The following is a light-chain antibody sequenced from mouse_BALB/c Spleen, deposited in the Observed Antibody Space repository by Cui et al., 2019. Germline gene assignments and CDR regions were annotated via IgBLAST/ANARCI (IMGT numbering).Light chain of an antibody. CDR2: WAS. Sequence: DIVMTQSPSSLTVTAGEKVTMSCKSSQSLLNSGNQKNYLTWYQQKPGQPPKLLIYWASTRESGVPDRFTGSGSGTDFTLTISSVQAEDLAVYYCQNDYNYPWTFGGGTKLEIK. J-gene: IGKJ1*01. V-gene: IGKV8-19*01. CDR3: QNDYNYPWT. CDR1: QSLLNSGNQKNY.